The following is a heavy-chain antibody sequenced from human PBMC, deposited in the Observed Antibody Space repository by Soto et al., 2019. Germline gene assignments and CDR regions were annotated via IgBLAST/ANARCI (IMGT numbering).Heavy chain of an antibody. CDR3: ARDNRNYDFWSGYYSPGWFDP. Sequence: GGSLRLSCAASGFTFSSYWMSWVRQAPGKGLEWVANIKQDGSEKYYVDSVKGRFTISRDNAKNSLYLQMNSLRAEDTAVYYCARDNRNYDFWSGYYSPGWFDPWGQGTLVTVSS. CDR1: GFTFSSYW. J-gene: IGHJ5*02. D-gene: IGHD3-3*01. V-gene: IGHV3-7*01. CDR2: IKQDGSEK.